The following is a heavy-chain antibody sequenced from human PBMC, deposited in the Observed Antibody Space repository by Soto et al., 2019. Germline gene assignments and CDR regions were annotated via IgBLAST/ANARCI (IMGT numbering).Heavy chain of an antibody. CDR2: ISYSGSSK. Sequence: PGGSLRLSCAASGFTFSTYAMSWVRQAPGEGLEWVSSISYSGSSKSYADSVKGRFTISRDNAKNTLYLQMNSLRAEDTAVYYCARVPRITMVRGVIQPANWFDPWGQGTLVTVSS. D-gene: IGHD3-10*01. J-gene: IGHJ5*02. V-gene: IGHV3-23*01. CDR3: ARVPRITMVRGVIQPANWFDP. CDR1: GFTFSTYA.